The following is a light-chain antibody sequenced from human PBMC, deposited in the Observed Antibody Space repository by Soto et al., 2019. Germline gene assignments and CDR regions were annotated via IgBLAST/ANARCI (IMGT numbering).Light chain of an antibody. CDR1: QSISSY. Sequence: DIQMTQSPSSVSASVGDRVTITCRASQSISSYLNWYQQKPGKAPNLLIYAASTLQSGVPSRFSGSGSGTDFTLTIRSLQPEDFATYYCQQSYTTPLTFGGGTKVEIK. V-gene: IGKV1-39*01. CDR2: AAS. CDR3: QQSYTTPLT. J-gene: IGKJ4*01.